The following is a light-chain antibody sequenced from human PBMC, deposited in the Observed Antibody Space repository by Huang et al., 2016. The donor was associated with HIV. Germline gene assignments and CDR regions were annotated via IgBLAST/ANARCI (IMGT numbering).Light chain of an antibody. J-gene: IGKJ2*01. CDR2: DAS. CDR1: QDISNY. Sequence: DIQMTQSPSSLSASVGDRVTITCQASQDISNYLNWYQQKPGKASKRLIYDASNLETGVPSRFSGSGSGTEFTFTISSLQPEDIATYYCQQYDNLPPYTFGQGTKLEIK. V-gene: IGKV1-33*01. CDR3: QQYDNLPPYT.